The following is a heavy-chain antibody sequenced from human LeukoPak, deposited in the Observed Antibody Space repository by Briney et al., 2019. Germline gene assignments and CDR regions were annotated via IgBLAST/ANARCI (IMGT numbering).Heavy chain of an antibody. J-gene: IGHJ6*03. CDR3: ARETSQKGAHYMDV. V-gene: IGHV4-59*01. CDR2: IYYSGST. Sequence: SETLSLTCTGSGGSISSYYWSWIRQPPGKGLEWIGYIYYSGSTNYNPSLKSRVTISVDTSKNQFSLKLSSVTAVDTAVYYCARETSQKGAHYMDVWGKGTTVTISS. D-gene: IGHD3-16*01. CDR1: GGSISSYY.